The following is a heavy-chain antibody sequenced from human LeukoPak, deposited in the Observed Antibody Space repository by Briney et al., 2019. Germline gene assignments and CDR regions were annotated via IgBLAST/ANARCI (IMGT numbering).Heavy chain of an antibody. D-gene: IGHD2-2*01. CDR2: IYTSGST. J-gene: IGHJ4*02. Sequence: TLSLTCTVSGGSISSGSYYWSWIRQPAGKGLEWIGRIYTSGSTNYNPSLKSRVTISVDTSKNQFSLKLSSVTAADTAVYYCARGAGAPAATILGGDYWGQGTLVTVSS. CDR1: GGSISSGSYY. V-gene: IGHV4-61*02. CDR3: ARGAGAPAATILGGDY.